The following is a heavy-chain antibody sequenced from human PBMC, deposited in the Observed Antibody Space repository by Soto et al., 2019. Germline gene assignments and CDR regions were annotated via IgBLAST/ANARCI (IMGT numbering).Heavy chain of an antibody. CDR2: INHRGST. V-gene: IGHV4-34*01. J-gene: IGHJ4*02. Sequence: TSETLSLTCAVYGGSFSGYYWSWIRQPPGKGLEWIGEINHRGSTNYSPSLKSRVTISVDTSKNQFSLKLSSVTAADTAVYYCARGGRIVGTTPLLDYWGQGALVTVSS. CDR1: GGSFSGYY. CDR3: ARGGRIVGTTPLLDY. D-gene: IGHD1-26*01.